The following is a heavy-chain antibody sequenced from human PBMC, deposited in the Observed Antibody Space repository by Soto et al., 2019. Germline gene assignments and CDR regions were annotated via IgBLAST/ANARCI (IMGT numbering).Heavy chain of an antibody. CDR2: IIPYYNTL. V-gene: IGHV1-69*01. CDR3: ASGASRWYPYFFGS. J-gene: IGHJ4*02. CDR1: EGTFNSYA. D-gene: IGHD6-13*01. Sequence: QAQVVQSGAELRKPGSSVKLSCKASEGTFNSYAIAWVRQAPGQGLEWMGGIIPYYNTLNYAQKFQDRVTITAEHSTNTVYMELSGLRSDDTAVYFCASGASRWYPYFFGSWAQGTLVTVSS.